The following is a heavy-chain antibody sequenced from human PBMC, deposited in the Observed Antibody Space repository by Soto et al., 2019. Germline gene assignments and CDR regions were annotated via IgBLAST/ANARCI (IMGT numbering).Heavy chain of an antibody. Sequence: GASVKVSCKASGYTFTSYGISWVRQAPGQGLEWMGWISAYNGNTNYAQKLQGRVTMTTDTSTCTAYMELRSLRSDDTAVYYCARAGRSRNYYGSSSDPWGQGTLVTVSS. CDR1: GYTFTSYG. D-gene: IGHD3-10*01. CDR3: ARAGRSRNYYGSSSDP. J-gene: IGHJ5*02. V-gene: IGHV1-18*01. CDR2: ISAYNGNT.